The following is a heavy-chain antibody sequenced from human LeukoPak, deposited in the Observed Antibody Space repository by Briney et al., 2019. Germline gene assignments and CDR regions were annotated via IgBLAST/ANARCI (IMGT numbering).Heavy chain of an antibody. V-gene: IGHV3-9*03. Sequence: GGSLRLSCAASGFTFDDYAMHWARLVPGKGLEWVSGISWNSGYIGYADSVRGRFTLSRDNAKNSLYLQMNSLRPEDMALYYCARGTATGGRLDYWGQGTLVTVSS. CDR3: ARGTATGGRLDY. J-gene: IGHJ4*02. CDR1: GFTFDDYA. D-gene: IGHD5-24*01. CDR2: ISWNSGYI.